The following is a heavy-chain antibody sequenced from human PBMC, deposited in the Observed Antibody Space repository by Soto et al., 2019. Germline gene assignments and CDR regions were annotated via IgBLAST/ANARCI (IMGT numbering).Heavy chain of an antibody. CDR2: ISGSGGST. V-gene: IGHV3-23*01. Sequence: PGGSLRLSCAASGFTFSSYAMSWVRQAPGKGLEWVSAISGSGGSTYYADSVKGRFTISRDNSKNTLYLQMNSLRVEDTAVYYCAKDTITMVRGVIYPSPYYYYYYGMDVWGQGTTVTV. D-gene: IGHD3-10*01. CDR3: AKDTITMVRGVIYPSPYYYYYYGMDV. J-gene: IGHJ6*02. CDR1: GFTFSSYA.